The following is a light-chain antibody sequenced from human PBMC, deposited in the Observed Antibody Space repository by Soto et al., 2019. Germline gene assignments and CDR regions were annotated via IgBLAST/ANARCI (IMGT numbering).Light chain of an antibody. Sequence: QSALTRPASVSGSPGQSITISCTGTSSDVGSYNLVSWYQQHPGKAPKLMIYEVNKRPSGVSNRFSGSKSGNTASLTISGLQAEDEADYYCCSYAGSSTYVFGTGTKVTVL. CDR1: SSDVGSYNL. V-gene: IGLV2-23*02. J-gene: IGLJ1*01. CDR3: CSYAGSSTYV. CDR2: EVN.